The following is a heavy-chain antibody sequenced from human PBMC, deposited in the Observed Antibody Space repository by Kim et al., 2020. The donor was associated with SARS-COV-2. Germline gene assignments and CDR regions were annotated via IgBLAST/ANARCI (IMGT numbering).Heavy chain of an antibody. CDR2: YRGTT. V-gene: IGHV4-59*08. D-gene: IGHD3-10*01. J-gene: IGHJ2*01. Sequence: YRGTTTYSPSLRSRVTMSLDTSTNPFSLKVTSLTAADTAMYYCARGDSHFDLWGRGTLVIVSS. CDR3: ARGDSHFDL.